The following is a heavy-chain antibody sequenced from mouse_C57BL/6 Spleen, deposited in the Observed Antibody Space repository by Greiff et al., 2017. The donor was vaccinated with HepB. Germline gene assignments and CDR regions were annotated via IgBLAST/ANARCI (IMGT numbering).Heavy chain of an antibody. V-gene: IGHV1-53*01. Sequence: QVQLKQSGTELVKPGASVKLSCKASGYTFTSYWMHWVKQRPGQGLEWIGNINPSNGGTNYNEKFKSKATLTVDKSSSTAYMQLSSLTSEDSAVYYCARAYDGYSYWYFDVWGTGTTVTVSS. CDR2: INPSNGGT. CDR1: GYTFTSYW. CDR3: ARAYDGYSYWYFDV. D-gene: IGHD2-3*01. J-gene: IGHJ1*03.